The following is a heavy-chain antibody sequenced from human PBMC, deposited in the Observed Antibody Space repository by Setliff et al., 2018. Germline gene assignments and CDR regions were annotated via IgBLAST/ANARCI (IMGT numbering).Heavy chain of an antibody. CDR3: ASGHRYGYLFEY. V-gene: IGHV3-7*03. CDR1: GSTFSSYW. D-gene: IGHD5-18*01. Sequence: TGGSLRLSCAASGSTFSSYWMSWVRQAPGKGLEWVANIKRDGREIYYVDSVKGRFTISRDNAKNSLYLQMNSLRAEDTAVYYCASGHRYGYLFEYWGQGTLVTVSS. J-gene: IGHJ4*02. CDR2: IKRDGREI.